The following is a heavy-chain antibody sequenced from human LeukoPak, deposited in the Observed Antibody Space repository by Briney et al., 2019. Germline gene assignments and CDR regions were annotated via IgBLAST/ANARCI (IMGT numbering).Heavy chain of an antibody. D-gene: IGHD3-10*01. J-gene: IGHJ4*02. V-gene: IGHV3-23*01. CDR2: ISVSGENI. CDR1: GFTFSSYA. Sequence: GGSLTLSCAASGFTFSSYAMTWVRQAPGKGLQWVSTISVSGENIYYADSVKGRFTISRDISKSTLYLQMNSLRDEDTALYYCAKYGSGTYYDGLHWGQGTLVTASP. CDR3: AKYGSGTYYDGLH.